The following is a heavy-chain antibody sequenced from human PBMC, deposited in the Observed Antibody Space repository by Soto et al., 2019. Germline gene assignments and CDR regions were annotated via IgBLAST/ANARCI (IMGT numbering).Heavy chain of an antibody. J-gene: IGHJ1*01. CDR1: GASISNTDW. D-gene: IGHD6-19*01. CDR2: IYHSGTT. CDR3: AREYSSGWYGYFQH. V-gene: IGHV4-4*02. Sequence: SETLSLTCAVSGASISNTDWWSWVRQPPGKGLEWIGEIYHSGTTNCDPSLKSRVTISLDKSKSLFSLMLTSVTAADTAVYYCAREYSSGWYGYFQHWGQGIPVTVSS.